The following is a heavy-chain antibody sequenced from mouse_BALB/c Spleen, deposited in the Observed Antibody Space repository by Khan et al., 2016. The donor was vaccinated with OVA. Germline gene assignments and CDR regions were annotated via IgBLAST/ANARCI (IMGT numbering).Heavy chain of an antibody. CDR3: ARYFGSRFAY. CDR1: GYTFSSSW. V-gene: IGHV1-80*01. J-gene: IGHJ3*01. Sequence: QVRLQQSGAELVRPGSSVKISCKASGYTFSSSWMNWVKQRPGQGLEWIGQIFPGNDDADYNGTFKGKATLTADKSSRTAYMQLTSLTSEDSAVYFGARYFGSRFAYWGQGTLVTVSA. D-gene: IGHD1-1*01. CDR2: IFPGNDDA.